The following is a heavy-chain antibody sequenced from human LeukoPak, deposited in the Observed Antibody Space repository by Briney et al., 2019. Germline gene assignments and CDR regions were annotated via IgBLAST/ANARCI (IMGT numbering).Heavy chain of an antibody. CDR2: INHNGNT. J-gene: IGHJ4*02. Sequence: SETLSLTCTVYGVSFSGYYWSWIRQPPGKGLEWIGEINHNGNTNYNPSLKSRVTISLNTSKNQFSLKLTSVTAADTAIYYCARGTATSDHWGQGTLVTVSS. CDR3: ARGTATSDH. V-gene: IGHV4-34*01. CDR1: GVSFSGYY.